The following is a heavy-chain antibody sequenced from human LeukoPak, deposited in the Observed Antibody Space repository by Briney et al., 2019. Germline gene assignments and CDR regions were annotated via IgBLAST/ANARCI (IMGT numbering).Heavy chain of an antibody. Sequence: GGSLRLSCAASGFTFSSYWMHWVRQAPGKGLVWVSRINSDGSSTSYADSVKGRFTISRDNTKNTLYLQMNSLRAEDTAVYYCAREVYYYDSSGSFRGWFDPWGQGTLVTVSS. CDR3: AREVYYYDSSGSFRGWFDP. CDR1: GFTFSSYW. D-gene: IGHD3-22*01. CDR2: INSDGSST. V-gene: IGHV3-74*01. J-gene: IGHJ5*02.